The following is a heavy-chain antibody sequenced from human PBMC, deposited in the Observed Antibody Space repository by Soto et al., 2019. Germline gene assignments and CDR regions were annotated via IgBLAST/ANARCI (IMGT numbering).Heavy chain of an antibody. V-gene: IGHV4-4*02. CDR3: ARRGCSGGSCYGRGVDYYYYYGMDV. CDR1: GGSISSSNW. CDR2: IYHSGST. Sequence: SETLSLTCAVSGGSISSSNWWSWVRQPPGKGLEWIGEIYHSGSTNYNPSLKSRVTISVDTSKNQFSLKLSSVTAADTAVYYCARRGCSGGSCYGRGVDYYYYYGMDVWGQGTTVTVSS. D-gene: IGHD2-15*01. J-gene: IGHJ6*02.